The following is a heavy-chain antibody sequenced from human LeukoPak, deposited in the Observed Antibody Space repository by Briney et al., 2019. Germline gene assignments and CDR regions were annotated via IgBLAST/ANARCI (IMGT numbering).Heavy chain of an antibody. J-gene: IGHJ4*02. Sequence: ASVKVSCRASGYTFMMYGMNWVRQAPGQGLEWVGWISAYNGNTDYAQNFQDRVTLTRDTSTNTVFMELTSLRSDDTAVYYCARDFRGGTGGLDYWGQGTLVTVSS. CDR2: ISAYNGNT. CDR1: GYTFMMYG. V-gene: IGHV1-18*01. D-gene: IGHD3/OR15-3a*01. CDR3: ARDFRGGTGGLDY.